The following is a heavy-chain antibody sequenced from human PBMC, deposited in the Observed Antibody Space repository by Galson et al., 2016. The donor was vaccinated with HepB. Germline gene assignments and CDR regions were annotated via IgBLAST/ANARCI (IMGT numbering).Heavy chain of an antibody. D-gene: IGHD3-3*01. CDR3: ARSGNEWSVDY. CDR2: YNAGNGDP. CDR1: GYTFTTYG. V-gene: IGHV1-3*01. Sequence: SVKVSCKASGYTFTTYGIQWVRQAPGQRLEWIGWYNAGNGDPRYSQNFQGRGTFTRDTSASTAYMELSSLRSEKTAVYFCARSGNEWSVDYWGQGTLVSVSS. J-gene: IGHJ4*02.